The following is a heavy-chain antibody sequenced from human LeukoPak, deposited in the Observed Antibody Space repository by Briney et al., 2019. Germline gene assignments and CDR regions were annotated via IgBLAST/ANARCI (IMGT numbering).Heavy chain of an antibody. CDR2: IYHSGST. Sequence: PSETLSLTCTVSGYSISSGYYWGWIRQPPGKGLEWIGSIYHSGSTYYNPSLKSRVTISVDTSKNQFSLKLSSVTAADTAVYYCARGTYYYGSGSLLFDYWGQGTLVTVSS. D-gene: IGHD3-10*01. J-gene: IGHJ4*02. CDR3: ARGTYYYGSGSLLFDY. CDR1: GYSISSGYY. V-gene: IGHV4-38-2*02.